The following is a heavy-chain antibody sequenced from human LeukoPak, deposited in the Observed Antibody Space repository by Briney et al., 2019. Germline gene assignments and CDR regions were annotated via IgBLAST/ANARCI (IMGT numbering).Heavy chain of an antibody. CDR3: SCDARSHFSTDACYGPYFDY. J-gene: IGHJ4*02. D-gene: IGHD2-2*01. Sequence: GGSLRLSCAASGSSFSTSSMSWVRQTPGKGLEWISYIRGSSTTIYYADSVKGRFTISRDNARNSLYLQMNDLRAEDAGVYFYSCDARSHFSTDACYGPYFDYWGQGSLVTVSS. CDR1: GSSFSTSS. CDR2: IRGSSTTI. V-gene: IGHV3-48*01.